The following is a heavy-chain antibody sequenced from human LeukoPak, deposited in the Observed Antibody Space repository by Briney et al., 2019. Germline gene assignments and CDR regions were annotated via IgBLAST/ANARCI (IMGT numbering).Heavy chain of an antibody. Sequence: SETLSLTCTVSGGSISSGSYYWSWIRQPAGKGLEWIGRIYTSGSTNYNPSLKSRVTISVDTSKNQFSLKLSSVTAADTAVYYCARDPVRGNNFGSRFDPWAREPWSPSPQ. V-gene: IGHV4-61*02. CDR2: IYTSGST. CDR1: GGSISSGSYY. D-gene: IGHD1-20*01. CDR3: ARDPVRGNNFGSRFDP. J-gene: IGHJ5*02.